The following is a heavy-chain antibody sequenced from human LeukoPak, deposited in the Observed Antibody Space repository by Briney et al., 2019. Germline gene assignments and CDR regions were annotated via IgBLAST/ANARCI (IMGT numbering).Heavy chain of an antibody. J-gene: IGHJ6*02. V-gene: IGHV3-48*02. CDR3: ARDRRPLAEWEPSMDV. Sequence: GGSLRLSCAASGFTFSSYSMNWVRQAPGKGLEWVSYICANGSAINYADSVKGLFTISRDNAKNSLYLQMNSLRDEDTAVYYCARDRRPLAEWEPSMDVWGQGTTVTVPS. D-gene: IGHD1-26*01. CDR1: GFTFSSYS. CDR2: ICANGSAI.